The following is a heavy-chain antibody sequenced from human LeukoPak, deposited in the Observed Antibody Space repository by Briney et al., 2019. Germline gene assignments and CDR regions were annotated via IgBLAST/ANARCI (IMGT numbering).Heavy chain of an antibody. CDR1: GGSISSYY. CDR2: IYYSGST. Sequence: PSETLSLTCTVSGGSISSYYWSWIRQPPGKGLEWIGYIYYSGSTNHNPSLKSRVTITVDTSKNQFSLKLSSVTAADTAVYYCARDLWEGAFDIWGQGTMVTVSS. CDR3: ARDLWEGAFDI. D-gene: IGHD3-16*01. V-gene: IGHV4-59*01. J-gene: IGHJ3*02.